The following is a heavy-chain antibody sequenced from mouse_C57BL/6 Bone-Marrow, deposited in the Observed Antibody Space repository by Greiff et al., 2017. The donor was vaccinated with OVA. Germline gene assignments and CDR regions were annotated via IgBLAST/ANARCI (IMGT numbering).Heavy chain of an antibody. CDR1: GYTFTSYW. V-gene: IGHV1-72*01. J-gene: IGHJ2*01. CDR2: IDPNSGGT. D-gene: IGHD1-1*01. Sequence: VQLQQPGAELVKPGASVKLSCKASGYTFTSYWVHWVKQRPGRGLEWIGRIDPNSGGTKYNEKFKSKATLTVDKPSRTAYMQLSSLTSEDSAVYYCARGGPMATVVAFDYWGQGTTLTVSS. CDR3: ARGGPMATVVAFDY.